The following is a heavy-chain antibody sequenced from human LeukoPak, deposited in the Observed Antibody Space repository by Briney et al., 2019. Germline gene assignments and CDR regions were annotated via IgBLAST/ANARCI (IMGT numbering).Heavy chain of an antibody. D-gene: IGHD3-22*01. CDR3: AREKYYYDSSGYYY. CDR1: GFTFTSYS. Sequence: GGSLRLSCAASGFTFTSYSMNWVRQAPGKGLEWVSTISGGGGSTYYADSVKGRFTISRDNSKNTLYLQVNSLRAEDTAVYYCAREKYYYDSSGYYYWGQGTLVTVSS. J-gene: IGHJ4*02. V-gene: IGHV3-23*01. CDR2: ISGGGGST.